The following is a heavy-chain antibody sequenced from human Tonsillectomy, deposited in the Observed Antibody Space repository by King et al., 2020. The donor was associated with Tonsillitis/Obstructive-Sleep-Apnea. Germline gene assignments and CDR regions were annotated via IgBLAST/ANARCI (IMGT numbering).Heavy chain of an antibody. V-gene: IGHV4-59*01. CDR1: GGSISSYY. J-gene: IGHJ4*02. CDR2: IYYSGST. Sequence: QLQESGPGLVKPSETLSLTCTVSGGSISSYYWSWIRQPPGKGLEWIGFIYYSGSTNYNPSLNSRVTTSVDTSKDQFSLKLSSVTAADTAVYYCARGEGDGGRYFDYWGQGTLVTVSP. CDR3: ARGEGDGGRYFDY. D-gene: IGHD4-23*01.